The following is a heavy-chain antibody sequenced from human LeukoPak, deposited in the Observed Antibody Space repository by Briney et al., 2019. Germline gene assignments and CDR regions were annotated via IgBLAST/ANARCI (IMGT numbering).Heavy chain of an antibody. CDR1: GFIFGDYN. CDR2: IRAKIHDGTT. D-gene: IGHD3-10*01. V-gene: IGHV3-49*04. Sequence: GQSLRLSCTTSGFIFGDYNMNWVRQAPGKGLEWVGYIRAKIHDGTTDFAASVKGRFTISRDDSKSIAYLQMASLKSEDTAVYYCSRGQKDPYGPEFDYWGQGTLVTVSS. CDR3: SRGQKDPYGPEFDY. J-gene: IGHJ4*02.